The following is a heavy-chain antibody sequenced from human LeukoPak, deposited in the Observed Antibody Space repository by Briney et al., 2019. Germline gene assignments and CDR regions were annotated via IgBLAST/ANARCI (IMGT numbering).Heavy chain of an antibody. V-gene: IGHV3-48*04. CDR2: ISSSSSTI. J-gene: IGHJ4*03. CDR3: ARGSSFLSCYGYFGF. Sequence: PGGSLRLSCAASGFTFSSYSMNWVRQAPGKGLEWVSYISSSSSTIYYADSVKGRFTISRDNAKNSLYLQMNSLRAEDTAVYYCARGSSFLSCYGYFGFWGQGTL. CDR1: GFTFSSYS. D-gene: IGHD3-3*01.